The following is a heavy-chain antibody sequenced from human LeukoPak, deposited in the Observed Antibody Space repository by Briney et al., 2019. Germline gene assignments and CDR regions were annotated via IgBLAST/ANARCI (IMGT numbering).Heavy chain of an antibody. CDR2: ISYDGSNK. CDR3: ARDMGPRYCSSTSCPALDY. D-gene: IGHD2-2*01. CDR1: GFTFSSYG. V-gene: IGHV3-30*03. Sequence: GGSLRLSCAASGFTFSSYGMHWVRQAPGKGLEWVAVISYDGSNKYYADSVKGRFTISRDNSKNTLYLQMNSLRAEDTAVYYCARDMGPRYCSSTSCPALDYWGQGTLVTVSS. J-gene: IGHJ4*02.